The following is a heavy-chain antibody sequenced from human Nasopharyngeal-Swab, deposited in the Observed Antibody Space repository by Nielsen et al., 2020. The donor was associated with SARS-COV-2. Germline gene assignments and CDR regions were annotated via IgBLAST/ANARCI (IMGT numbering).Heavy chain of an antibody. Sequence: SVKVSCKASGGTFSSYAIRWVRQAPGQGLEWMGGIIPILGIANYAQKFQGRVTITADKSTSTAYMELSSLRSEDTAVYYCARAQSGYYVRYFDYWGQGTLVTVSS. D-gene: IGHD3-22*01. CDR1: GGTFSSYA. J-gene: IGHJ4*02. CDR2: IIPILGIA. CDR3: ARAQSGYYVRYFDY. V-gene: IGHV1-69*10.